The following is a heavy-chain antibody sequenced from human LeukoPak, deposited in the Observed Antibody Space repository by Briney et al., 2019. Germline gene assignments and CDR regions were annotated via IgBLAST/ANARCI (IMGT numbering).Heavy chain of an antibody. D-gene: IGHD3-22*01. CDR2: ISSSSSYI. J-gene: IGHJ3*02. CDR1: GFTFSSYS. Sequence: SGGSLRLSCAASGFTFSSYSMNWVRQAPGKGLEWVSSISSSSSYIYYADSVKGRFTISRDNAKNSLYLQMNSLRAEDTAVYYCARDLYYDSSGYGAFDIWGQGTMVTVSS. CDR3: ARDLYYDSSGYGAFDI. V-gene: IGHV3-21*01.